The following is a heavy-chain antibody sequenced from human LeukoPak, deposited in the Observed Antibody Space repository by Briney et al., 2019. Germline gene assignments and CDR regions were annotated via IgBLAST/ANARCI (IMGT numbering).Heavy chain of an antibody. CDR2: IYHSGST. CDR1: GYSISSGYY. Sequence: KPSETLSFTCAVSGYSISSGYYWGWIRQPPGKGLEWIGSIYHSGSTYYNPSLKSRVTISVDTSKNQFSLKLSSVTAADTAVYYCARAARNYYGSGSYPSPPDYWGQGTLVTVSS. J-gene: IGHJ4*02. D-gene: IGHD3-10*01. V-gene: IGHV4-38-2*01. CDR3: ARAARNYYGSGSYPSPPDY.